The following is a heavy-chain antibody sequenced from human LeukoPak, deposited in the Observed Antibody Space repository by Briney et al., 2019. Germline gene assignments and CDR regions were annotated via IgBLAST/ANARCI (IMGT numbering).Heavy chain of an antibody. J-gene: IGHJ6*04. Sequence: ASVKVSCKASGYTFTGYCMHWVRQAPGQGLEWMGWINPNSGGTNYAQKFQGWATMTRDTSISTAYMELSRLRSDDTAVYYCARAVTVDKTTTNVGGFGMDVWGKGTTVTVSS. CDR3: ARAVTVDKTTTNVGGFGMDV. V-gene: IGHV1-2*04. CDR1: GYTFTGYC. CDR2: INPNSGGT. D-gene: IGHD1-26*01.